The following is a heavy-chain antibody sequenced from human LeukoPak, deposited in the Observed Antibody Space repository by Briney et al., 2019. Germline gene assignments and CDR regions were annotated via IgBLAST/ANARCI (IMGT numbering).Heavy chain of an antibody. D-gene: IGHD1-26*01. CDR2: IFYSGDT. V-gene: IGHV4-59*11. CDR3: ARGSGSPRFDT. CDR1: GASIRSHF. Sequence: SETLSLTCNVSGASIRSHFWSWLRQSPGKGLEYIGYIFYSGDTDYNPSLTSRATISLDTPKNQISLNLASVTAADTAVYYCARGSGSPRFDTWGQGTLVTVSS. J-gene: IGHJ5*02.